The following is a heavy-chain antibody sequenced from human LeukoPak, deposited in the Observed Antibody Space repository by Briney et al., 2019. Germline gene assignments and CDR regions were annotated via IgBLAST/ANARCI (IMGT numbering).Heavy chain of an antibody. V-gene: IGHV1-24*01. CDR1: GYTLTELS. CDR3: ARVIHRRYNWNDGGYDAFDI. J-gene: IGHJ3*02. Sequence: GASVKVSCKVSGYTLTELSMHWVRQAPGKGLEWMGSFDPEDGETIYARKFQGRVTMTRDTSISTAYMELSRLRSDDTAVYYCARVIHRRYNWNDGGYDAFDIWGQGTMVTVSS. D-gene: IGHD1-20*01. CDR2: FDPEDGET.